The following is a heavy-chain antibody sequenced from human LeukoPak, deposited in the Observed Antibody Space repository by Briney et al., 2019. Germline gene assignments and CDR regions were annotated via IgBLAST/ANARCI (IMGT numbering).Heavy chain of an antibody. CDR2: ISSSSSYI. J-gene: IGHJ6*04. CDR1: GFTFSSYS. Sequence: GGSLRLSCAASGFTFSSYSMNWVRQAPGKGLESVSSISSSSSYIYYADSVKGRFTISRDNAKNSLYLQMNSLRAEDTAGYYCARAGAVANYGMDVWGKGTTVSVSS. CDR3: ARAGAVANYGMDV. V-gene: IGHV3-21*01. D-gene: IGHD6-19*01.